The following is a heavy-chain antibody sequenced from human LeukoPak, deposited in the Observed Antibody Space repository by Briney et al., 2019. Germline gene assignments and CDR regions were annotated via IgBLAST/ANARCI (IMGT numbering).Heavy chain of an antibody. J-gene: IGHJ6*03. CDR3: AKASGDYDYYYYMDV. CDR1: GFTFSIYE. Sequence: GGSLRLSCAASGFTFSIYEMNWVRQAPGKGLEWVSAISGSGSSTYYAASVKGRFTISRDNSKNTLYLQMNSLRAEDTAVYYCAKASGDYDYYYYMDVWGKGTTVTISS. CDR2: ISGSGSST. V-gene: IGHV3-23*01. D-gene: IGHD4-17*01.